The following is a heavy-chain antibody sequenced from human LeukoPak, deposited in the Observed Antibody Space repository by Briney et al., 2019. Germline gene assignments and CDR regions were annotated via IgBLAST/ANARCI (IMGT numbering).Heavy chain of an antibody. V-gene: IGHV4-34*01. J-gene: IGHJ5*02. CDR3: ARGGDLPGIWFDP. CDR1: GGSFSGYY. Sequence: SETLSLTCAVYGGSFSGYYWSWIRQPPGNGLEWIGEINHSGSTNYNPSLKSRVTISVDTSKNQFSLKLSSVTAADTAVYYCARGGDLPGIWFDPWGQGTLVTVSS. D-gene: IGHD2-2*01. CDR2: INHSGST.